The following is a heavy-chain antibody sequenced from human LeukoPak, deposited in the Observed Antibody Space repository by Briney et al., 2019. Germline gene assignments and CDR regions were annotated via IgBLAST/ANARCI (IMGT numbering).Heavy chain of an antibody. V-gene: IGHV4-34*01. D-gene: IGHD2-2*01. J-gene: IGHJ5*01. CDR1: GGSFSGYY. CDR3: ARDKEVPAAPYNWIDP. Sequence: SETLSLTCAVYGGSFSGYYWSWIRQPPGKGLEWIGEINHSGSTNYNPSLKSRVTISVDTSKNQFSLKLSSVTAADTAVYYCARDKEVPAAPYNWIDPWGQGTLVTVSS. CDR2: INHSGST.